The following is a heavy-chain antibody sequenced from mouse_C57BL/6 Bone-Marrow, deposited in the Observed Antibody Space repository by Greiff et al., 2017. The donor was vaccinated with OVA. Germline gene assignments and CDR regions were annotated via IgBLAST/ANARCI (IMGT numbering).Heavy chain of an antibody. V-gene: IGHV3-6*01. CDR3: AREGFAY. Sequence: EVQLQQSGPGLVKPSQSLSLTCSVTGYSITSGYYWNWIRQFPGNKLEWMGYIGYDGSNNYNPSLKNRISITRDTSKNQFFLKLNSVTTEDAATYYSAREGFAYWGQGTLVTVAA. J-gene: IGHJ3*01. CDR1: GYSITSGYY. CDR2: IGYDGSN.